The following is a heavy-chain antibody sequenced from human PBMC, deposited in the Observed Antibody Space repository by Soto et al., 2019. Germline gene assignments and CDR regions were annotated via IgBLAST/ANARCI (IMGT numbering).Heavy chain of an antibody. Sequence: GGSLRHSCAASGFTLSDYAMHWVRQAPGKGLEWVAVVSHDGRNTHYADSVKGRFTISRDSSKNTVSLEMTSLRAEDTAVYYCAKGGRQWLVTSDFNYWGQGALLTVSS. V-gene: IGHV3-30*18. CDR2: VSHDGRNT. J-gene: IGHJ4*02. CDR3: AKGGRQWLVTSDFNY. D-gene: IGHD6-19*01. CDR1: GFTLSDYA.